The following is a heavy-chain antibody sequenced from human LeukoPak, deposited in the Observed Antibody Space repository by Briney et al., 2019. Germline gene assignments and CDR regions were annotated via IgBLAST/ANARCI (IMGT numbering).Heavy chain of an antibody. J-gene: IGHJ4*02. CDR2: TSYDGSHK. V-gene: IGHV3-30*04. Sequence: PGRSLRLSCAPSGFTFSTYALQWVRQAPGKGLEWVAVTSYDGSHKYYADSVKGRFTVSRDNSKNTLFLQMNSLRTEDTAVYYCARDGGGSGRSLIFDYWGQGALVTVSS. D-gene: IGHD6-19*01. CDR1: GFTFSTYA. CDR3: ARDGGGSGRSLIFDY.